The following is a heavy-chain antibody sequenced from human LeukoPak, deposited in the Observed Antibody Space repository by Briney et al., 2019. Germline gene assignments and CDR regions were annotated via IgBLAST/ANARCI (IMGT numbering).Heavy chain of an antibody. V-gene: IGHV4-30-4*08. CDR1: SFSDHY. CDR3: ARVTGGSGSYYSPLHYYFDY. Sequence: SFSDHYMDWIRQPPGKGLEWIGYIYYSGSTYYNPSLKSRVTISVDTSKNQFSLKLSSVTVADTAVYYCARVTGGSGSYYSPLHYYFDYWGQGTLVTVSS. J-gene: IGHJ4*02. D-gene: IGHD3-10*01. CDR2: IYYSGST.